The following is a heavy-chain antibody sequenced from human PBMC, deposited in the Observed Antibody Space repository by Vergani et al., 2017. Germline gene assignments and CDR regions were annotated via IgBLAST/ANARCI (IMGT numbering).Heavy chain of an antibody. CDR1: GFTFSNLW. Sequence: EVQLVASGGGLVQRGGSLRLSCEASGFTFSNLWMTWVRQAPGKGLEWVGNIKYDGSKKNYVDSVKGRFTISRDNAKNSLYLQMNNLRVEDTAVYFCARSPDGYTYGGYISQFDPWGQGTLVTVSS. CDR3: ARSPDGYTYGGYISQFDP. CDR2: IKYDGSKK. J-gene: IGHJ5*02. D-gene: IGHD5-18*01. V-gene: IGHV3-7*01.